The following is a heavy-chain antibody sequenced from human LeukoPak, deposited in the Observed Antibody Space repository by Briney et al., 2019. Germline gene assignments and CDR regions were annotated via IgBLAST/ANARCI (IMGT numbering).Heavy chain of an antibody. CDR1: GYIFTSYW. D-gene: IGHD2-15*01. CDR2: IYPGDSDT. J-gene: IGHJ6*03. Sequence: GGSLQISCKGSGYIFTSYWIGWVRQLPGKGLEGMGIIYPGDSDTRYSPSFQGQVTISADKSISTAYLQWSSLKASDTAMYYCARLPGYCSGGSCYSSYYYYYMDVWGKGTTVTVSS. CDR3: ARLPGYCSGGSCYSSYYYYYMDV. V-gene: IGHV5-51*01.